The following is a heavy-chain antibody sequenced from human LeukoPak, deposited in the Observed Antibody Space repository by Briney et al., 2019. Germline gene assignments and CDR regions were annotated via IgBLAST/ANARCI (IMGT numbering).Heavy chain of an antibody. Sequence: SETLSLTCAVYGGSFSGYYWSWIRQPPGKGLEWIGEINHSGSTNYNPSLKSRVTISVDTSKNQFSLKLSSVTAADTAVYYCARGDLRFFDPWGQGTLVTVSS. CDR2: INHSGST. J-gene: IGHJ5*02. V-gene: IGHV4-34*01. D-gene: IGHD3-16*01. CDR1: GGSFSGYY. CDR3: ARGDLRFFDP.